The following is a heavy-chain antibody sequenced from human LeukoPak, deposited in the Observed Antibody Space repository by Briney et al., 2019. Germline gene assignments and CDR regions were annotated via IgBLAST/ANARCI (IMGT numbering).Heavy chain of an antibody. D-gene: IGHD5-24*01. V-gene: IGHV3-7*01. Sequence: GGSLRLSCAASGFTISHYWMSWVCQAPGEGLEWVANINQDGSVEHYVDSVKGRFTISRDNAKNSLYLQMNSLRAEDTAVYYCARDMATPRNYYYGMDVWGQGTTVTVSS. CDR3: ARDMATPRNYYYGMDV. CDR2: INQDGSVE. J-gene: IGHJ6*02. CDR1: GFTISHYW.